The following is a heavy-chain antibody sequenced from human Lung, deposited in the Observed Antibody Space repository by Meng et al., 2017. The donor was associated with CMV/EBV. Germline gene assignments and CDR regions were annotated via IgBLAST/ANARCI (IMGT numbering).Heavy chain of an antibody. CDR1: GFTFSSYW. CDR2: IDSEGRTT. V-gene: IGHV3-74*01. D-gene: IGHD3-3*01. Sequence: SXAASGFTFSSYWMHWVRQAPGKGPVWVSSIDSEGRTTSYADSVKGRFTISRDNAKNTLYLQMNSLRPEDTALYYCAREGTGYDFWRGYRSDALNLWGQGXMVTVSS. CDR3: AREGTGYDFWRGYRSDALNL. J-gene: IGHJ3*01.